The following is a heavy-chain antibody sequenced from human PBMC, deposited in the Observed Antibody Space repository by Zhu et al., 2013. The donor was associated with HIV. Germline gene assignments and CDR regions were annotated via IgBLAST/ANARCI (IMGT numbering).Heavy chain of an antibody. D-gene: IGHD4-17*01. CDR3: ASITVTSYY. CDR2: INPNAGGT. J-gene: IGHJ4*02. CDR1: GYIFTSYY. Sequence: QVQLVQSGAEVKKPGASVKISCKASGYIFTSYYIQWVRQAPGQGPEWMGWINPNAGGTDYAEKFQGRVTMTRHTSTNTAYMELSSLTSDDTAVYYCASITVTSYYWGQGTLVTVSS. V-gene: IGHV1-2*02.